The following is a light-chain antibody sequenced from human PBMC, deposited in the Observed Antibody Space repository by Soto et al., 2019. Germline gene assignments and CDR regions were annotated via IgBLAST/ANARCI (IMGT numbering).Light chain of an antibody. CDR3: QQRSDWPPT. V-gene: IGKV3-11*01. J-gene: IGKJ4*01. CDR2: DAS. Sequence: EIVLTQSPATLSLSPGERATLSCRASQSVRSDLGWYQQKPGQAPRLLIYDASNRATGIPARFRGSGSATDFTLIISSLEPEDFAVYYCQQRSDWPPTFGGGTKVEMK. CDR1: QSVRSD.